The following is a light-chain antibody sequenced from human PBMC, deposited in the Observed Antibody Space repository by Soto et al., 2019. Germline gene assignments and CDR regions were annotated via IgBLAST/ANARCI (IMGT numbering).Light chain of an antibody. CDR1: SSDVGNYNR. J-gene: IGLJ2*01. CDR2: EVG. CDR3: SSYTSSSTYVV. Sequence: QSVLTQPPSVSGSPGQSVTISCTGTSSDVGNYNRVSWYQQPPGTAPKLMIYEVGNRPSGVPDRFSGSKSGNTASLTISGLQAEDEADYYCSSYTSSSTYVVFGGGTQLTVL. V-gene: IGLV2-18*02.